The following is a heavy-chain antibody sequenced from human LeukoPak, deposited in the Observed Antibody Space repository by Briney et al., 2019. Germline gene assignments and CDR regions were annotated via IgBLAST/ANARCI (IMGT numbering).Heavy chain of an antibody. CDR3: ARAAAYYYYYMDV. J-gene: IGHJ6*03. V-gene: IGHV3-23*01. Sequence: GGSLRLSCAASGFTFSNYAMSWVRQAPGKGLEWVSAISGSGGITYYTDSVKGRFTISRDNSKNTLYLQMNSLRAEDTAVYYCARAAAYYYYYMDVWGKGTTVTVSS. CDR2: ISGSGGIT. CDR1: GFTFSNYA.